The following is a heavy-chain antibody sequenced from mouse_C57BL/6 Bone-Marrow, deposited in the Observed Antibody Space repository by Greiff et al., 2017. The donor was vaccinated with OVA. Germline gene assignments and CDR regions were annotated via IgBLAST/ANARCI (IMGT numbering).Heavy chain of an antibody. CDR2: INPSSGYT. D-gene: IGHD2-4*01. Sequence: LVESGAELARPGASVKMSCKASGYTFTSYTMHWVKQRPGQGLEWIGYINPSSGYTKYNQKFKDKATLTADKSSSTAYMQLSSLTSEDSAVYYCAFYDYDYFDYWGQGTTLTGSS. J-gene: IGHJ2*01. CDR3: AFYDYDYFDY. CDR1: GYTFTSYT. V-gene: IGHV1-4*01.